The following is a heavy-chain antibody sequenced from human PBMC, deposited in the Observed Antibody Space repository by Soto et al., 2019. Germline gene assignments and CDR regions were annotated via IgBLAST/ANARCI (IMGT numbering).Heavy chain of an antibody. D-gene: IGHD3-3*01. CDR2: INSDGSST. Sequence: GWSLRLSCASSVFTFISYWMHWVRQAPGKGLVWVSRINSDGSSTSYADSVKGRFTISRDNAKNTLYLQMNSPRAEDTAVYYCARDDAIFGYYYYGMDVWGQGTTVTVSS. CDR3: ARDDAIFGYYYYGMDV. CDR1: VFTFISYW. J-gene: IGHJ6*02. V-gene: IGHV3-74*01.